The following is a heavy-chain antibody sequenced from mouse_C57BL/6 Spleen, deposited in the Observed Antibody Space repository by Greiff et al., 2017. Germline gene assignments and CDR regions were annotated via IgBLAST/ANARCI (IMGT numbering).Heavy chain of an antibody. J-gene: IGHJ3*01. V-gene: IGHV1-81*01. CDR3: ARSDGYWFAY. Sequence: QVQLKESGAELARPGASVKLSCKASGYTFTSYGISWVKQRTGQGLEWIGEIYPRSGNTYYNEKFKGKATLTADKSSSTAYMELRSLTSEDSAVYFCARSDGYWFAYWGQGTLVTVSA. CDR2: IYPRSGNT. CDR1: GYTFTSYG. D-gene: IGHD2-3*01.